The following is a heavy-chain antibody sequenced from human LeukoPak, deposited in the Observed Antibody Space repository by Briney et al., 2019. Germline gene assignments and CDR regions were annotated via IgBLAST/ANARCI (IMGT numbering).Heavy chain of an antibody. Sequence: GASVKVSCKASGGTFSSYAISWVRQAPGQGLEWMGGIIPIFGTANYAQKFQGRVTITADESTSTAYMELSSLRSEDTAVYYCASWGIAAAGDDYWGQGTLVTVSS. D-gene: IGHD6-13*01. CDR2: IIPIFGTA. V-gene: IGHV1-69*13. CDR1: GGTFSSYA. J-gene: IGHJ4*02. CDR3: ASWGIAAAGDDY.